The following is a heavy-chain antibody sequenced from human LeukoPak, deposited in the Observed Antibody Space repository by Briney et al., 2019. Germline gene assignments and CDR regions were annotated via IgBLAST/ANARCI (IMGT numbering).Heavy chain of an antibody. Sequence: SETLSLTCTVSGGSISSYYWTWIRQPPGKRLEWIGHIHYSGGTNYNPSHKSRLKISIDTSQNQFSLKLTSVTAADTAIYYCARVGDGNFDYWGQGTLVTVSS. CDR3: ARVGDGNFDY. J-gene: IGHJ4*02. CDR2: IHYSGGT. CDR1: GGSISSYY. V-gene: IGHV4-59*08. D-gene: IGHD3-16*01.